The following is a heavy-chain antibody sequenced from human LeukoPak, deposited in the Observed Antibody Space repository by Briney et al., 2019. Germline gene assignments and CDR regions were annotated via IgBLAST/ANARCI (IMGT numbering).Heavy chain of an antibody. CDR1: GGSISSGGYY. J-gene: IGHJ3*02. V-gene: IGHV4-31*03. D-gene: IGHD3-22*01. CDR2: IYYSGST. CDR3: ARDQDVSMRDSSGWNAFDI. Sequence: PSQTLSLTCTVSGGSISSGGYYWSWIRQHPGKGLEWIGYIYYSGSTYYNPSLKSRVTISVDTSKNQFSLKLSSVTAADTAMYYCARDQDVSMRDSSGWNAFDIWGQGTMVTVSS.